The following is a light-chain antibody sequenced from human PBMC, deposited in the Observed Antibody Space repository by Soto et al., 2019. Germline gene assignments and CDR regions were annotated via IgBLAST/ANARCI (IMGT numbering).Light chain of an antibody. CDR3: EQYNSYPWT. V-gene: IGKV1-5*03. CDR2: KAF. J-gene: IGKJ1*01. Sequence: DIQMTQSPSTLSASVGDRVTITCRASQSISSWLAWYQQKPGKTPQLLIYKAFSLESGVPSTFSGSGSGTECTLTISSLRPDEFATYYCEQYNSYPWTVGQGTKVEI. CDR1: QSISSW.